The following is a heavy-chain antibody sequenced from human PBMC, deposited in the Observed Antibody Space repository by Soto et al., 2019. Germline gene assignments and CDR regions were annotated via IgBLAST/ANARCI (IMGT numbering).Heavy chain of an antibody. V-gene: IGHV4-59*01. D-gene: IGHD1-26*01. J-gene: IGHJ4*02. CDR1: GGSISSYY. CDR2: VYYSGST. CDR3: ARDHTRTNVYDY. Sequence: SSETLSLTCAVSGGSISSYYWSWIRQPPGKGLEWIGYVYYSGSTKYNPFLKSQVTISVDTCMNQFSLKLSSVTAADTAVYYCARDHTRTNVYDYWGQIPLVTFSS.